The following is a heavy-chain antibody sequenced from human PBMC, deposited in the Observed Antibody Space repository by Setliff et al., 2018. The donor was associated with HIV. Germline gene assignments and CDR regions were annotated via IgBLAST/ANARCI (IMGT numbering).Heavy chain of an antibody. CDR2: IYTSGST. D-gene: IGHD1-1*01. Sequence: SETLSLTCDVSGFSISSRYYWGWIRQSPGKGLEWIGRIYTSGSTYYSPSLKSRVTISVDTSKNHFSLKLRSVTAADTAVYYCAQLGMVDDFDYWGQGALVTAPQ. CDR1: GFSISSRYY. J-gene: IGHJ4*02. CDR3: AQLGMVDDFDY. V-gene: IGHV4-38-2*01.